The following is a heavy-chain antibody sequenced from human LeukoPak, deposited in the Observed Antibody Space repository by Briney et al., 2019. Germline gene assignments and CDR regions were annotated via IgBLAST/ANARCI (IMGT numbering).Heavy chain of an antibody. CDR1: GFTFSSYS. CDR3: ARASSSSGINWFDP. J-gene: IGHJ5*02. V-gene: IGHV3-21*01. D-gene: IGHD6-6*01. CDR2: ITSSSGDI. Sequence: GGSLRLSCAASGFTFSSYSMNWVRQAPGKGLEWVSSITSSSGDIYYSDSVKGRFTTSRDNAKNSLYLQMNSLRAEDTAVYYCARASSSSGINWFDPWGQGTLVTVSS.